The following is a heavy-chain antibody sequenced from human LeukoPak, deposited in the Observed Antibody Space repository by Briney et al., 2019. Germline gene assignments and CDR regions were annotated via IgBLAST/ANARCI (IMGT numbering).Heavy chain of an antibody. CDR1: GGSFSGYY. V-gene: IGHV4-34*01. J-gene: IGHJ6*03. CDR2: INHSGST. D-gene: IGHD2-2*01. Sequence: SETLSLTCAVYGGSFSGYYWSWIRQPPGKGLEWIGEINHSGSTNYNPSLKSRVTISVDTPKNQFSLKLSSVTAADTAVYYCARVGRCSSTSCYRASPSYYYYYMDVWGKGTTVTVSS. CDR3: ARVGRCSSTSCYRASPSYYYYYMDV.